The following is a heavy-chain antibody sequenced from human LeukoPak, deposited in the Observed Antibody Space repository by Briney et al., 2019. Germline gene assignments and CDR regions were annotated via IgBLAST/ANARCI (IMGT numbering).Heavy chain of an antibody. CDR2: INTDGSST. D-gene: IGHD2-15*01. J-gene: IGHJ6*02. CDR1: GFTFSSYW. CDR3: ARDQTVVVVVAATYYYGMDV. Sequence: PGGSLRLSCAASGFTFSSYWMHWVRQAPGKGLVWVSRINTDGSSTSYADSVKGRFTISRDNAKNTLYLQMNSLRAEDTAVYYCARDQTVVVVVAATYYYGMDVWGQGTTVTVSS. V-gene: IGHV3-74*01.